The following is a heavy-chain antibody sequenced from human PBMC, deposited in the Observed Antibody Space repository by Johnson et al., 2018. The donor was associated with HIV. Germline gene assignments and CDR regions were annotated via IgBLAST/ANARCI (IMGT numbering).Heavy chain of an antibody. CDR3: AKGMGLSIGELSDAFHF. CDR1: AFTFSRHA. D-gene: IGHD3-10*01. V-gene: IGHV3-30*04. J-gene: IGHJ3*01. CDR2: ISYDGSNK. Sequence: QVQLVESGGGVVQPERSLRLSCSASAFTFSRHAMHWVRQAPGKGPEWVACISYDGSNKYYADSVKGRFTICRDNAKNSLYLQMDSLRDDDTAVYYCAKGMGLSIGELSDAFHFWGLGTVVTVSS.